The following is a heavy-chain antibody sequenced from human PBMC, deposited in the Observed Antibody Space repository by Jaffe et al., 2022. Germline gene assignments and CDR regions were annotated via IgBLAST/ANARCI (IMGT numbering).Heavy chain of an antibody. V-gene: IGHV3-30*18. Sequence: QVQLVESGGGVVQPGRSLRLSCAASGFTFSSYGMHWVRQAPGKGLEWVAVISYDGSNKYYADSVKGRFTISRDNSKNTLYLQMNSLRAEDTAVYYCAKDQYCSGGSCYSAEYFQHWGQGTLVTVSS. CDR1: GFTFSSYG. J-gene: IGHJ1*01. CDR2: ISYDGSNK. CDR3: AKDQYCSGGSCYSAEYFQH. D-gene: IGHD2-15*01.